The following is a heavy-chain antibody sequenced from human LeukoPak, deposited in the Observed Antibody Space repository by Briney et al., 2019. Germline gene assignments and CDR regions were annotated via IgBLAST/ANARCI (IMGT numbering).Heavy chain of an antibody. CDR1: GGSISSSSYY. V-gene: IGHV4-39*01. CDR3: ARAGGESFDY. D-gene: IGHD3-16*01. CDR2: IYYSGST. J-gene: IGHJ4*02. Sequence: PSETLSLTCTVSGGSISSSSYYWGWIRQPPGKGLEWIGSIYYSGSTYYNPSLKSRVTISVDTSKNQFSLKLSSVTAADTAVYYCARAGGESFDYWGQGTLVTVPS.